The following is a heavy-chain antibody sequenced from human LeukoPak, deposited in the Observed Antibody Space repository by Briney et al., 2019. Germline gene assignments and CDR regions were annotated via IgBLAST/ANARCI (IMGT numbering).Heavy chain of an antibody. V-gene: IGHV3-73*01. Sequence: PGGSLRLSCAASGFTFSGSAMHWVRQASGKGLEWVGRIRNKANSYATAYAASVKGRFTISRDDSKNTAYLQMNSLKTEDTAVYYCTRIVYWNSDVWGKGTTVTVSS. CDR1: GFTFSGSA. J-gene: IGHJ6*04. D-gene: IGHD1-7*01. CDR3: TRIVYWNSDV. CDR2: IRNKANSYAT.